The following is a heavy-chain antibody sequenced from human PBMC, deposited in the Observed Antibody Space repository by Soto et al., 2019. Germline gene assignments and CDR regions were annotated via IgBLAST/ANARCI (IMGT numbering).Heavy chain of an antibody. CDR1: GFSLTTTGVH. J-gene: IGHJ6*02. Sequence: QITLKESGPTLVKPAQTLTLTCTFSGFSLTTTGVHVAWIRQPPGKALEWLALIDWNDDRRYSPSLKTRLTITEETTKNQVVLTVTNMVPVDTATYYGTHRNPFHYFYGFDVSGHGTTVTVSS. CDR3: THRNPFHYFYGFDV. CDR2: IDWNDDR. V-gene: IGHV2-5*01.